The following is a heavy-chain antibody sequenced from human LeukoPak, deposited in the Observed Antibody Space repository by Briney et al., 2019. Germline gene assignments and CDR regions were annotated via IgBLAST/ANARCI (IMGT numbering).Heavy chain of an antibody. V-gene: IGHV3-7*01. CDR1: GLTFNNYG. D-gene: IGHD2-15*01. J-gene: IGHJ4*02. CDR2: IKKTGSET. Sequence: GGSLRLSCTMFGLTFNNYGVHWVRQAPGKGLEWVAYIKKTGSETYYVDSVKGRFTITRDNARNSLFLQMNSLRAEDTAVYYCAREDGYCSGGNCYSYFDSWGQGTLVTVSS. CDR3: AREDGYCSGGNCYSYFDS.